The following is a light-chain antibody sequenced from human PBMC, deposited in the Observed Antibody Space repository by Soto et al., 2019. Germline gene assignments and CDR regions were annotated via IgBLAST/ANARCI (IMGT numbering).Light chain of an antibody. CDR3: QQSFRTPFT. J-gene: IGKJ3*01. Sequence: DIQMTQSPSSLSASVGDRVNITCRASQSISSYLNWYQQKPGKAPRLLVYAASRLQSGVPSRFSVTGSVTDFTLTISSLQPEDFATYYCQQSFRTPFTFGPGNKLDIK. CDR2: AAS. CDR1: QSISSY. V-gene: IGKV1-39*01.